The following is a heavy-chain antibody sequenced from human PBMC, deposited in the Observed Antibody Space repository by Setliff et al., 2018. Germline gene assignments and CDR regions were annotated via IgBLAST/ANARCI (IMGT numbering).Heavy chain of an antibody. D-gene: IGHD3-3*01. CDR2: INPSGGLT. CDR1: GYTLSKYY. Sequence: ASVKVSCKASGYTLSKYYMHWVRQAPGQGLEWMGIINPSGGLTKYAQKFQGRVTMTSGTSTNTVYLEVSSLRSEDTAVYFCARDRFYNSWSGTSITAPHDAFDIWGQGTMVTVSS. CDR3: ARDRFYNSWSGTSITAPHDAFDI. J-gene: IGHJ3*02. V-gene: IGHV1-46*03.